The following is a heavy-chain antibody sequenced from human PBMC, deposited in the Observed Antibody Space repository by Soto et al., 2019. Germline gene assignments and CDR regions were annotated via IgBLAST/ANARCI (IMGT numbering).Heavy chain of an antibody. CDR3: ARVVVGPTNWFDH. CDR1: GWSFNAYY. V-gene: IGHV4-34*01. J-gene: IGHJ5*02. D-gene: IGHD2-21*01. CDR2: INHSGNT. Sequence: PXETLSLTCAVYGWSFNAYYWSWIRQPPGKGLEWIGEINHSGNTHYNSALKSRVTISVDTSKNQFSLNLTSATAADTAVYYCARVVVGPTNWFDHWGQGTLVTVSS.